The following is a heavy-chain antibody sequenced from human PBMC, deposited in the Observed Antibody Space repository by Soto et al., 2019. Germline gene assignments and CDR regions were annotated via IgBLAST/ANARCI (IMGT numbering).Heavy chain of an antibody. CDR3: ARDGGSGMDV. V-gene: IGHV1-3*02. CDR2: SNAGNGYT. Sequence: QVQLVQSGAEVKKPGASVKVSCKASGYTFTTYSMHWVRQAPGHRLEWMGWSNAGNGYTQYSQDFQGRVTITRDTSASTAYMEVSSLRSEDMAVYYCARDGGSGMDVWGQGTTVTVSS. J-gene: IGHJ6*02. D-gene: IGHD3-16*01. CDR1: GYTFTTYS.